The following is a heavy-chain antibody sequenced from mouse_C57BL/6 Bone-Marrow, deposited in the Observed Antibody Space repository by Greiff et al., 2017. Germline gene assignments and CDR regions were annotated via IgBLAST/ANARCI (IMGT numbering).Heavy chain of an antibody. V-gene: IGHV14-3*01. CDR2: IDPANGNT. Sequence: VQLQQSVAELVRPGASVKLSCTASGFNIKNTYMHWVKQRPEQGLEWIGRIDPANGNTKYAPKFQGKATITADTASNTAFLQLSSLTSEDTAIYYCARRTTVVAYYYAMDYWGQGTSVTVSS. CDR3: ARRTTVVAYYYAMDY. D-gene: IGHD1-1*01. CDR1: GFNIKNTY. J-gene: IGHJ4*01.